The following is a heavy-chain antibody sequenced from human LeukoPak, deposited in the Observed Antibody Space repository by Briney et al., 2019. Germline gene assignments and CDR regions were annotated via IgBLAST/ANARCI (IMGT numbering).Heavy chain of an antibody. CDR3: ARGAPIDGYYIRGPPIDAFDI. Sequence: SETLSLTCTVSGYSISSGYYWGWIRQPPGKGLEWIGSIYHSGSTYYNPSLKSRVTISVDTSKNQFSLRLSSVTAADTAVYYCARGAPIDGYYIRGPPIDAFDIWGQGTMVSVSS. CDR2: IYHSGST. V-gene: IGHV4-38-2*02. D-gene: IGHD3-3*01. J-gene: IGHJ3*02. CDR1: GYSISSGYY.